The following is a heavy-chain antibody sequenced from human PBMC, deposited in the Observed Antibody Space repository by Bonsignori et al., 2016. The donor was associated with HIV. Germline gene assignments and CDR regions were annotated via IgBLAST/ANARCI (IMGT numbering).Heavy chain of an antibody. CDR2: IIPLIDST. Sequence: QVQLVQSGAEVKKPGSSVKVSCKASGDTFRSYAFTWVRQAPRKRDLSGWEEIIPLIDSTNYAERFQGRFTITADESTSTAYMELTSLRSEDTAIYYCARKIMTGPGKHFDSWGRGNPGHR. CDR1: GDTFRSYA. D-gene: IGHD3-9*01. V-gene: IGHV1-69*01. J-gene: IGHJ4*02. CDR3: ARKIMTGPGKHFDS.